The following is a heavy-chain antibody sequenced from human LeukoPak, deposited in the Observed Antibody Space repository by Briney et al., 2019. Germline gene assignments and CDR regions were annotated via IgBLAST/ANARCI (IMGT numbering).Heavy chain of an antibody. J-gene: IGHJ6*03. CDR3: ARDGVAYYDFWSGYPREYYYYYYMDV. CDR2: INHSGST. Sequence: PSETLSLTCAVYGGSFSGYYWSWIRQPPGKGLEWIGEINHSGSTNYNPSLKSRVTISVDTSKNQFSLKLSSVTAADTAVYYCARDGVAYYDFWSGYPREYYYYYYMDVWGKGTTVTVSS. D-gene: IGHD3-3*01. CDR1: GGSFSGYY. V-gene: IGHV4-34*01.